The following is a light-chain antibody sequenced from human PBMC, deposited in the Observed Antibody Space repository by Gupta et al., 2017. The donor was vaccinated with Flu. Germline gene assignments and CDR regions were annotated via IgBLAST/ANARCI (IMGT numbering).Light chain of an antibody. V-gene: IGKV2-28*01. CDR3: MQALQTPPT. CDR1: QSLLHSNGYTY. Sequence: DIVMTQSPLSLRVTPGEPASISCRSSQSLLHSNGYTYFDWYLQKPGQSPQLLIYLGSNRASGVPDRFSGSGSGTDFTLKISRVEAEDVGVYYCMQALQTPPTFGGGTKVEIK. J-gene: IGKJ4*01. CDR2: LGS.